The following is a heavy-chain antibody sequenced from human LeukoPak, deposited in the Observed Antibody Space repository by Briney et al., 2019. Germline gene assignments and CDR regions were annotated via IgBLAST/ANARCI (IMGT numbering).Heavy chain of an antibody. J-gene: IGHJ6*03. V-gene: IGHV1-18*04. CDR1: GYTFTGDY. CDR3: ARVRVVVAATPEDYYYYYMDV. Sequence: ASVKVSCKASGYTFTGDYMHWVRQAPGQGLEWMGWISAYNGNTNYAQKLQGRVTMTTDTSTSTAYMELRSLRSDDTAVYYCARVRVVVAATPEDYYYYYMDVWGKGTTVTVSS. CDR2: ISAYNGNT. D-gene: IGHD2-15*01.